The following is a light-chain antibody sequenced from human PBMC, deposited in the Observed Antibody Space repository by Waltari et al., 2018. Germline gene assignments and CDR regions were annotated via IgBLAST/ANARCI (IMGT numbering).Light chain of an antibody. Sequence: DIQMTQSPSSLSASVGDRVTITCRASQSISSYLNWYQQKPGKAPKLLIYAASSLQSGVPSRCSGSASGTDFTLTISSLQPEDFATYYCQQSYSTPWTFGQGTKVEIK. CDR2: AAS. J-gene: IGKJ1*01. CDR1: QSISSY. CDR3: QQSYSTPWT. V-gene: IGKV1-39*01.